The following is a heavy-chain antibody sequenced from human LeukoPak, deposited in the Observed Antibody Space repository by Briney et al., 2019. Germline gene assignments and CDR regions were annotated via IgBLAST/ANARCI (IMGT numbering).Heavy chain of an antibody. V-gene: IGHV3-30*03. Sequence: GRSLRLSCAASGFTFSSYGMHWVRQAPGKGLEWVAVISYHGSNKYYADSVKGRFTISRDNSKNTLYLQMNSLSAEDTAVYYRATDQYSSGWSFDYWGQGTLVTVSS. CDR1: GFTFSSYG. CDR3: ATDQYSSGWSFDY. J-gene: IGHJ4*02. CDR2: ISYHGSNK. D-gene: IGHD6-19*01.